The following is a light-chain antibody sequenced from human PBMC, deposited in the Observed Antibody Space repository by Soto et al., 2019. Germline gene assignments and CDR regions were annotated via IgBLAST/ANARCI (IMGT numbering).Light chain of an antibody. CDR3: QQSYSTPRT. V-gene: IGKV1-39*01. Sequence: DIQMTQSPSSLSASVGDRVTITCRASQSISSYLNWYPQKPGKAPKLLIYAASSLQSGVPSRFSGSGSGTDFTLTISSLQPEDFATYYCQQSYSTPRTFGQGTEVEIK. CDR1: QSISSY. J-gene: IGKJ1*01. CDR2: AAS.